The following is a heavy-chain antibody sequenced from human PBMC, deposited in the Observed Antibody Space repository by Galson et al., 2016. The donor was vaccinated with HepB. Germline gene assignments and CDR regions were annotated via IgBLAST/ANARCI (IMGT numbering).Heavy chain of an antibody. CDR3: TRTISATAGID. V-gene: IGHV3-74*01. J-gene: IGHJ4*02. CDR1: GFTFDNHW. Sequence: SLRLSCAASGFTFDNHWMHWVRQAPGKGLVWVSRISPDGGTTNYADSVRGRFTISRDNAKNTLYLHMSSLRAEDTALYYCTRTISATAGIDWGQGTLVTVSS. CDR2: ISPDGGTT. D-gene: IGHD6-13*01.